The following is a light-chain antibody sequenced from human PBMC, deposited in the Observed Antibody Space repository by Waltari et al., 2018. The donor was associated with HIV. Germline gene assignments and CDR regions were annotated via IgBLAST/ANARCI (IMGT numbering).Light chain of an antibody. CDR3: AAWNDSLSGYV. V-gene: IGLV1-47*01. CDR2: RHK. CDR1: SSNIGRNY. J-gene: IGLJ1*01. Sequence: QSVLTQPPSASGTPGQRVTISCSGSSSNIGRNYVYWPQHPPGTATTLLIYRHKQRPSGVPDRFSGSKSGTSASLAINGLRSEDEADYYCAAWNDSLSGYVFGTGTKVTV.